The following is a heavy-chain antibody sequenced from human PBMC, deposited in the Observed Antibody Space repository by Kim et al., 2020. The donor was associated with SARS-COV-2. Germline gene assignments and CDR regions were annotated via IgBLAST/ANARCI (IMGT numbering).Heavy chain of an antibody. CDR1: GFTFSSYW. CDR3: AKAGLVSLYYYAMDV. D-gene: IGHD6-6*01. V-gene: IGHV3-7*01. J-gene: IGHJ6*02. CDR2: IKQDGSEK. Sequence: GGSLRLSCAASGFTFSSYWMNWVRQAPGKGLEWVANIKQDGSEKYYVDSVKGRFTISRDNAKNSLYLQMNSLRAEDTAVHYCAKAGLVSLYYYAMDVWGQGTTVTVSS.